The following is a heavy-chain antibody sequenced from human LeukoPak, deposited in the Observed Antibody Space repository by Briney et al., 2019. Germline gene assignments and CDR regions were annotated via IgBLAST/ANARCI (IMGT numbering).Heavy chain of an antibody. Sequence: GGSLGLSCAASGFTFSSYAMSWVRQAPGKGLEWVSAISGSGGSTYYADSVKGRLTISRDNSKNTLYLQMNSLRAEDTAVYYCAKRRSGWNNYWGQGTLVTVSS. CDR1: GFTFSSYA. J-gene: IGHJ4*02. V-gene: IGHV3-23*01. CDR3: AKRRSGWNNY. CDR2: ISGSGGST. D-gene: IGHD6-19*01.